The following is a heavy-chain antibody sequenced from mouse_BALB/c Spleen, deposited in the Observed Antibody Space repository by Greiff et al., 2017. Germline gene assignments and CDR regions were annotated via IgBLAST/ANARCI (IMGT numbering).Heavy chain of an antibody. Sequence: EVKLQESGPGLVKPSQSLSLTCSVTGYSITSGYYWNWIRQFPGNKLEWMGYISYDGSNNYNPSLKNRISITRDTSKNQFFLKLNSVTTEDTATYYCARERGLPAMDYWGQGTSVTVSS. CDR1: GYSITSGYY. V-gene: IGHV3-6*02. CDR3: ARERGLPAMDY. CDR2: ISYDGSN. D-gene: IGHD6-1*01. J-gene: IGHJ4*01.